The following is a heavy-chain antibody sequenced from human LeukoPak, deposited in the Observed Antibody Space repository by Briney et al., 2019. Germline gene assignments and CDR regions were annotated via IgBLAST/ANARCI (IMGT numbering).Heavy chain of an antibody. CDR3: AKGGQCQPPCWFDS. D-gene: IGHD2-2*01. CDR2: TIGSGANT. V-gene: IGHV3-23*01. J-gene: IGHJ5*01. Sequence: GGSLRLSCVASGFSFSSYAMNWVRQAPGKGLEWVSGTIGSGANTYYADSVKGRLTISRDNSKNTLYLQMNSLRAEDTAVYYCAKGGQCQPPCWFDSWGQGTLVAVSS. CDR1: GFSFSSYA.